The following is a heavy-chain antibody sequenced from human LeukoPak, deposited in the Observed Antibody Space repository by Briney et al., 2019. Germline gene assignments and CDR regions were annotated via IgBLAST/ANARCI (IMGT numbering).Heavy chain of an antibody. D-gene: IGHD2-15*01. CDR3: AKCPRGDDIAVDY. J-gene: IGHJ4*02. V-gene: IGHV3-7*03. Sequence: GGSLRLSCAASGFTFTNYWMSWVRQAPGKGLELVANIKLDRSEKYYVDSVKGRFTISRDNAKNSLYLQMNSLRAEDTAVYYCAKCPRGDDIAVDYWGQGTLITVSS. CDR1: GFTFTNYW. CDR2: IKLDRSEK.